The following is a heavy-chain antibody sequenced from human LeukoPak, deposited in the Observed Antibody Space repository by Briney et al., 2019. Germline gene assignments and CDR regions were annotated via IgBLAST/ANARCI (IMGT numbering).Heavy chain of an antibody. D-gene: IGHD3-16*01. Sequence: ASVKVSCKACGCTFIGYQFHGVRQAPGKGREGVGWINPNSGGTNYAQKFQGRVTMTRDTSISTAYMELSRLRSDDPAEYYCARTGRGGTYAYRGQRTLVTVSS. CDR1: GCTFIGYQ. V-gene: IGHV1-2*02. CDR2: INPNSGGT. CDR3: ARTGRGGTYAY. J-gene: IGHJ4*02.